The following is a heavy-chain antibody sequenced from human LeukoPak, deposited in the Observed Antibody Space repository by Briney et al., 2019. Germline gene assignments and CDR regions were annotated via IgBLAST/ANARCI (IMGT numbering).Heavy chain of an antibody. CDR1: GFTFSSYS. V-gene: IGHV3-23*01. CDR3: AKVGYSYGPIPIPDY. Sequence: GGSLRLSCAASGFTFSSYSMNWVRQAPGKGLEWVSAISGSGGSTYYADSVKGRFTISRDNSKNTLYLQMNSLRAEDTAVYYCAKVGYSYGPIPIPDYWGQGTLVTVSS. J-gene: IGHJ4*02. CDR2: ISGSGGST. D-gene: IGHD5-18*01.